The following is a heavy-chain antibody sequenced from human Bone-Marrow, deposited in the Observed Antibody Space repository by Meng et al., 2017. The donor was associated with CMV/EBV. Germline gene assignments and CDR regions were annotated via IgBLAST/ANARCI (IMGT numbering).Heavy chain of an antibody. CDR1: GGTFSSYT. Sequence: SVKVSCKASGGTFSSYTISWVRQAPGQGLEWMGRIIPILVIANYAQQFQGRVTITADKSTSTAYMELSSLRSEDTAVYYCARSYQLLYNWFDPCGQGTLVTVSS. D-gene: IGHD2-2*01. CDR2: IIPILVIA. V-gene: IGHV1-69*02. CDR3: ARSYQLLYNWFDP. J-gene: IGHJ5*02.